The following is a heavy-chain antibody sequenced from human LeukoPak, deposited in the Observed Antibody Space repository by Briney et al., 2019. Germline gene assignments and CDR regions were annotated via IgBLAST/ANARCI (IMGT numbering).Heavy chain of an antibody. V-gene: IGHV1-24*01. CDR2: FDPEDGET. J-gene: IGHJ4*02. Sequence: ASVKVSCKVSGYTLTELSMHWLRQAPGKGLEWMGGFDPEDGETIYAQKFQGRVTMTEDTSTDTAYMELSSLRSEDTAVYYCGLGVGAGPDYWGQGTLVTVSS. D-gene: IGHD1-26*01. CDR3: GLGVGAGPDY. CDR1: GYTLTELS.